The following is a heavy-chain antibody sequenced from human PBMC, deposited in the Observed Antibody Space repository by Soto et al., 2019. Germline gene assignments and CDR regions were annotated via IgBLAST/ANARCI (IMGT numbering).Heavy chain of an antibody. CDR1: GGTFSSYA. CDR2: VIPIFGTA. J-gene: IGHJ5*02. CDR3: ARAVVAATKRPDWFDP. D-gene: IGHD2-15*01. V-gene: IGHV1-69*01. Sequence: QVQLVQSGAEVKKPGSSVKVSCKASGGTFSSYAISWVRQAPGQGLVWMGGVIPIFGTANYAQKFQGRVTITADESTSTGYMELSSLRSEDTAVYYCARAVVAATKRPDWFDPWGQGTPVTVSS.